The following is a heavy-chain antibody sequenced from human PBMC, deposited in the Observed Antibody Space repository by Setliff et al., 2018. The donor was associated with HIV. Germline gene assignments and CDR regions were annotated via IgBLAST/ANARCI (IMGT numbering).Heavy chain of an antibody. CDR1: GGSINSTS. J-gene: IGHJ4*02. CDR3: ARDRYSGSSTDY. D-gene: IGHD1-26*01. CDR2: ISSSSSYT. V-gene: IGHV3-11*06. Sequence: KTSETLSLTCTVSGGSINSTSYYWGWIRQPPGNGLEWVSYISSSSSYTHYADSVKGRFTISRDNVKNSLYLQMNSLRAEDTAVYYCARDRYSGSSTDYWGQGTLVTVSS.